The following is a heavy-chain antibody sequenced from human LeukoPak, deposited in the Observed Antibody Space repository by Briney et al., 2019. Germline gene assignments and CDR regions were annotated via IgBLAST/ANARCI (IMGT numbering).Heavy chain of an antibody. CDR3: GRAVTGYWFDP. CDR2: IYYSGST. J-gene: IGHJ5*02. Sequence: SETLSLTCTVSGGSINNYYWSWIRQPPGKGLEWIGYIYYSGSTNYNPSVKSRVTISVDTSKNQFSLKLSSVTAAETALYYWGRAVTGYWFDPWGQGTLVTVSS. V-gene: IGHV4-59*01. CDR1: GGSINNYY. D-gene: IGHD4-17*01.